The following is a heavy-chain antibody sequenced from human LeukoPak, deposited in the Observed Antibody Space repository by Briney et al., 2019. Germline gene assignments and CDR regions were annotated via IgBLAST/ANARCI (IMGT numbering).Heavy chain of an antibody. Sequence: GGSLRLSCAASGFTFSSSAMSWVRQVPGKGLEWVSGISASGGNTSYADSVRGRFTISRDNSKNTLYVQMNSLRDEDTAVYYCAKVRDGFNTGFDYWGQGTLVTVSS. V-gene: IGHV3-23*01. CDR2: ISASGGNT. D-gene: IGHD5-24*01. CDR1: GFTFSSSA. CDR3: AKVRDGFNTGFDY. J-gene: IGHJ4*02.